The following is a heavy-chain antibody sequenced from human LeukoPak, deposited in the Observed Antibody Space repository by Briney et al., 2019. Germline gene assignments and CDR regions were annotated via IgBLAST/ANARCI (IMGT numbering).Heavy chain of an antibody. CDR3: AKQPRYYYDSSGYYYYY. CDR1: GFTFSSYA. CDR2: FGGSGGST. D-gene: IGHD3-22*01. Sequence: GGSLRLSCAASGFTFSSYAMSWVRQAPGKGLGWVPVFGGSGGSTYYADSVKGRFTISRDNSKNTLYLQMNSLRAEDTAVYYCAKQPRYYYDSSGYYYYYWGQGTLVTVSS. V-gene: IGHV3-23*01. J-gene: IGHJ4*02.